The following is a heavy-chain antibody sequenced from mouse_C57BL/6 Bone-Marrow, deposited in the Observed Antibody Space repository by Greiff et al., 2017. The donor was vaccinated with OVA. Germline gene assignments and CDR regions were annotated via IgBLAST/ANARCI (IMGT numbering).Heavy chain of an antibody. CDR2: IDPETGGT. CDR1: GYTFTDYE. D-gene: IGHD3-2*02. V-gene: IGHV1-15*01. CDR3: TLRQLRLRSLTY. J-gene: IGHJ3*01. Sequence: QVQLQQSGAELVRPGASVTLSCKASGYTFTDYEMHWVKQTPVHGLEWIGAIDPETGGTAYNQKFKGKAILTADKSSSTAYMELRSLTAEDSAVYCCTLRQLRLRSLTYWGQGTLVTVSA.